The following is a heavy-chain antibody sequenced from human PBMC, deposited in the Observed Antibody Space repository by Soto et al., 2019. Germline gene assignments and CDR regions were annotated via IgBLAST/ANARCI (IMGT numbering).Heavy chain of an antibody. CDR3: AKEVGYSSGWSEFDY. Sequence: EVQLLESGGGLVQPGGSLRLSCAASGFTFSSYAMSWVRQAPGKGPEWVSGISGSGISTYYADSVKGRFTISRDNSKNTLNLQMNSLRAEDTAAYYCAKEVGYSSGWSEFDYWGQGTLVTVSS. V-gene: IGHV3-23*01. J-gene: IGHJ4*02. D-gene: IGHD6-19*01. CDR2: ISGSGIST. CDR1: GFTFSSYA.